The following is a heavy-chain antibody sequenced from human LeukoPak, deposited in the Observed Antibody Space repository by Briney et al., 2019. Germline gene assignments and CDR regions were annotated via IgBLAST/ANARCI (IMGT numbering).Heavy chain of an antibody. D-gene: IGHD3-9*01. Sequence: GGSLRLSCAASGFTFTNYWMSWVRQPPGKGLEWVANIGQDGNVKNYVDSVKGRFTISRDNAKSSLYLQINSLRAEDTAVYYCAGGTGFIIKDWGQGTLVTVSS. V-gene: IGHV3-7*03. CDR3: AGGTGFIIKD. CDR1: GFTFTNYW. J-gene: IGHJ4*02. CDR2: IGQDGNVK.